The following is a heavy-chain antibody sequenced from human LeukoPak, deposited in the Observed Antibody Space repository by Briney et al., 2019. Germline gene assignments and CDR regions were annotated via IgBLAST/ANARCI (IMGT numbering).Heavy chain of an antibody. CDR2: ISYDGSNK. CDR3: ARAVGPLGADAFDI. D-gene: IGHD3-16*01. CDR1: GFTFSSYA. J-gene: IGHJ3*02. Sequence: GGSLRLSCAASGFTFSSYAMHWVRQAPGKGLEWVAVISYDGSNKYYADSVKGRFTISRDNSKNTLYLQMNSLRAEDTAVYYCARAVGPLGADAFDIWGQGTMVTVSS. V-gene: IGHV3-30-3*01.